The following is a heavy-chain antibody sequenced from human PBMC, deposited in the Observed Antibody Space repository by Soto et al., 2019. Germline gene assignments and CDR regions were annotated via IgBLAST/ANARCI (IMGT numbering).Heavy chain of an antibody. D-gene: IGHD6-13*01. CDR2: ISGSGGST. J-gene: IGHJ4*02. CDR3: AKGALGSSSWYDFDY. CDR1: GFTFNNYA. Sequence: PGGSLRLSCAASGFTFNNYAMNGVRQAPGKGLEWVSSISGSGGSTYYADSVKGRFTISRDNSKNTLYLQMNSLRAEDTAVYYCAKGALGSSSWYDFDYWGQGTLVTVSS. V-gene: IGHV3-23*01.